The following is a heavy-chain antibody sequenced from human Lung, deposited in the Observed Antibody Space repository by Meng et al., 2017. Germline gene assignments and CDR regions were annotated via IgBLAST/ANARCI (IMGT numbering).Heavy chain of an antibody. Sequence: GGSLRLSCAASGFTFSDYYMSWIRQAPGKGLEWVSYISSSGSTIYYADSVKGRFTISRDNAKNSLYLQMNSLRAEDTAVYYCAREAYDFWSGYYGYYYYYGMDVWGQGTTVTVSS. CDR1: GFTFSDYY. CDR2: ISSSGSTI. CDR3: AREAYDFWSGYYGYYYYYGMDV. J-gene: IGHJ6*02. D-gene: IGHD3-3*01. V-gene: IGHV3-11*01.